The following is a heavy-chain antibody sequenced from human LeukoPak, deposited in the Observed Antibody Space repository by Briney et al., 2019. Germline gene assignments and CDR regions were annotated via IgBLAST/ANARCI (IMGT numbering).Heavy chain of an antibody. D-gene: IGHD4-17*01. CDR2: INPNSGGT. V-gene: IGHV1-2*02. CDR3: ARADYGDYRLDY. CDR1: GYTFTDYY. J-gene: IGHJ4*02. Sequence: ASVTVSCKASGYTFTDYYMHWVRQAPGEGLEWMGWINPNSGGTNYAQKFQGRVTMTRDTSISTAYMELSRLRSDDTAVYYCARADYGDYRLDYWGQGTVVTVSS.